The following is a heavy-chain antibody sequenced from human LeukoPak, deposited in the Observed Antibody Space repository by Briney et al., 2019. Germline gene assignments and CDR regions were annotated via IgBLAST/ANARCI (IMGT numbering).Heavy chain of an antibody. V-gene: IGHV3-21*01. CDR2: ISSSSSYI. J-gene: IGHJ3*02. CDR3: AKNGGWYAFDI. D-gene: IGHD1-1*01. CDR1: GFTFSSYS. Sequence: GGSLRLSCAASGFTFSSYSMNWVRQAPGKGLEWVSSISSSSSYIYYADSLKGRFTISRDNAKNSLYLQMNSLRAEDTAVYYCAKNGGWYAFDIWGQGTMGTVSA.